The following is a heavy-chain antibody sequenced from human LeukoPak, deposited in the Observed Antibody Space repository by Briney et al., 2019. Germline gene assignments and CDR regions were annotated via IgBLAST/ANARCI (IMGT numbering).Heavy chain of an antibody. CDR2: IYYSGST. CDR3: GREVYDSSGYRFDY. V-gene: IGHV4-39*07. J-gene: IGHJ4*02. CDR1: GGSISSSSYY. Sequence: SETLSLTCTVSGGSISSSSYYWAWIRQPPGTGLEWIGSIYYSGSTNYNPSLKSRVTISVDKSRNQFSLKLSSVTAADTAVYYCGREVYDSSGYRFDYWGQGTLVTVSS. D-gene: IGHD3-22*01.